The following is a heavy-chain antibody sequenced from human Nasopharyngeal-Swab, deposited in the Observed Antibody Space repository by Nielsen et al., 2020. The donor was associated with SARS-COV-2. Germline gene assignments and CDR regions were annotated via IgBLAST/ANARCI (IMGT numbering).Heavy chain of an antibody. D-gene: IGHD3-10*01. CDR3: ATVLGWFGESYRGGAFDI. V-gene: IGHV1-18*01. J-gene: IGHJ3*02. CDR2: ISAYNGNT. CDR1: GYTFTSYG. Sequence: ASVKVSCKASGYTFTSYGISWVRQAPGQGLEWMGWISAYNGNTNYAQKLQGRVTMTTDTSTSTAFMELRSLRSDDTAVYYCATVLGWFGESYRGGAFDIWGQGTMVTVSS.